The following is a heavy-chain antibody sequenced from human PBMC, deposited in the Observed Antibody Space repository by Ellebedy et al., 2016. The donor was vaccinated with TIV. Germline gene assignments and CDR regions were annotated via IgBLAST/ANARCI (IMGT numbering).Heavy chain of an antibody. CDR3: ARDQWLGRAYYFDY. D-gene: IGHD6-19*01. V-gene: IGHV3-7*01. CDR1: GFTFSNYW. CDR2: IKQDGSEK. J-gene: IGHJ4*02. Sequence: GGSLRLSCAASGFTFSNYWMTWVRQAPGKGLEWVANIKQDGSEKYYVDSVKGRFSISRDNVKNSMYLQMNSLRDEDTAVYYCARDQWLGRAYYFDYWGQGTLLTATS.